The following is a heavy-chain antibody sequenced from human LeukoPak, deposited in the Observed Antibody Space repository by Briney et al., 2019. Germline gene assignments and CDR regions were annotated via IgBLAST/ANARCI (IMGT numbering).Heavy chain of an antibody. V-gene: IGHV1-69*02. Sequence: SVKVSCKASGGTFSSYTISWVRQAPGQGLEWMGRIIPILGIANYAQKFQGRVTITADKSTSTAYMELSSLRSEDTAVYNCAIDCSSTSCYQGNVYWGQGTLVTVSS. J-gene: IGHJ4*02. CDR2: IIPILGIA. CDR1: GGTFSSYT. D-gene: IGHD2-2*01. CDR3: AIDCSSTSCYQGNVY.